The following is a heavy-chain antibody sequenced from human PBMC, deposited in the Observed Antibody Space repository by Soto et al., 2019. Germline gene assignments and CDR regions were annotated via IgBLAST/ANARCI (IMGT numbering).Heavy chain of an antibody. Sequence: GGSLRLSCAVSGFTFSSYSMTWVRQAPGQGLERVSYISSSSSTIYYADSVKGRFTISRDNAKNSLYLRMNSLRDEDTAVYYCARDRRLGELSYYYYYYTMDVWGQGTTVTVSS. CDR3: ARDRRLGELSYYYYYYTMDV. CDR1: GFTFSSYS. J-gene: IGHJ6*02. V-gene: IGHV3-48*02. D-gene: IGHD3-16*02. CDR2: ISSSSSTI.